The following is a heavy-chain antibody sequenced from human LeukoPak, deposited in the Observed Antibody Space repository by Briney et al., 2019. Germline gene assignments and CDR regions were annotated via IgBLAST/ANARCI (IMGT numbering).Heavy chain of an antibody. D-gene: IGHD6-13*01. CDR2: ISSNSRYV. Sequence: GGSLRLSCAASGFTFSTYSMNWVRQAPGKGLEWVSSISSNSRYVYYADSMRGRFTISRDNAKNSLYLQMNSLKPEDTAVYYCARVAEAAAFDSWGQGTLVTVSS. CDR3: ARVAEAAAFDS. CDR1: GFTFSTYS. V-gene: IGHV3-21*06. J-gene: IGHJ4*02.